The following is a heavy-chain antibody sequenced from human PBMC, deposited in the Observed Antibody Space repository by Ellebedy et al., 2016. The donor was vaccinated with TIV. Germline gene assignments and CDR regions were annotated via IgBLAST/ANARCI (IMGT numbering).Heavy chain of an antibody. CDR1: GFSLQYYE. CDR2: VSKTAYWT. J-gene: IGHJ6*02. V-gene: IGHV3-48*03. CDR3: ARSDRGYDDHDYFYGMDI. D-gene: IGHD5-12*01. Sequence: PGGSLRLSCVVSGFSLQYYEMNWVRQAPGKGLEWIAYVSKTAYWTYYADSVKGRFTISRDNANNSVYLHMKSLRVEDTAVYYCARSDRGYDDHDYFYGMDIWGRGATVTVSS.